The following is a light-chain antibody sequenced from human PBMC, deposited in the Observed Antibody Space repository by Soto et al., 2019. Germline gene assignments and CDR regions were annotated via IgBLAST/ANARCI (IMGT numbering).Light chain of an antibody. V-gene: IGKV3-20*01. J-gene: IGKJ4*01. Sequence: EIVLTQSPGTLSLSPGERATLFCRASQSVTSSSIAWHQQKPGQAPRILIYGASSRATGIHDRFSASGSGTDFTLTISRLESVDSAVYYCQHYGSSPGLTFGGGTKVEIK. CDR1: QSVTSSS. CDR3: QHYGSSPGLT. CDR2: GAS.